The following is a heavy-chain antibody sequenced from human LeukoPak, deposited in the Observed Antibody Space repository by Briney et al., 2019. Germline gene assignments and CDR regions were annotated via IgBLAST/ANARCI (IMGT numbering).Heavy chain of an antibody. D-gene: IGHD3-10*01. J-gene: IGHJ4*02. Sequence: GGSLRLSCAASGFTFDDYGMSWVRQAPGKGLEWVSGINWNGGSTGYADSVKGRFTISRDNAKNSLYLQLNSLRAEDTALYYCPRDRFLYDTGRPVYYFDYWGQGTLVTVSS. CDR2: INWNGGST. CDR1: GFTFDDYG. V-gene: IGHV3-20*04. CDR3: PRDRFLYDTGRPVYYFDY.